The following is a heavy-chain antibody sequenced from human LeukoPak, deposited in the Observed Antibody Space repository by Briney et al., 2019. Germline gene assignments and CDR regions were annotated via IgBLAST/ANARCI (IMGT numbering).Heavy chain of an antibody. J-gene: IGHJ4*02. CDR2: ISYDGRNI. D-gene: IGHD2-2*01. CDR1: GFTFNNYG. Sequence: GGSLRLSCAASGFTFNNYGMHWVRRAPGKGLEWVAVISYDGRNIHYPDSVKGRFTISRDISTDTLWLQMDSLRTEDTAVYYCAKGPLRGTAAAIDYWGQGTLVTVSS. V-gene: IGHV3-30*18. CDR3: AKGPLRGTAAAIDY.